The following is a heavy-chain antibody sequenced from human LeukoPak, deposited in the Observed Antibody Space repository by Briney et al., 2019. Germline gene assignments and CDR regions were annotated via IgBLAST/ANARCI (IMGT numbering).Heavy chain of an antibody. CDR2: IKREIDGGTI. Sequence: GGSLRLSCEASGFSFSNAWMSWVRQAPGKGLEWVGRIKREIDGGTIDYAAPVKGRFTISRDNAKKSLYLQINSLRAEDTAVYYCARVTRGGYDGYFDYWGQGTLVTVSS. D-gene: IGHD5-12*01. CDR3: ARVTRGGYDGYFDY. V-gene: IGHV3-15*01. CDR1: GFSFSNAW. J-gene: IGHJ4*02.